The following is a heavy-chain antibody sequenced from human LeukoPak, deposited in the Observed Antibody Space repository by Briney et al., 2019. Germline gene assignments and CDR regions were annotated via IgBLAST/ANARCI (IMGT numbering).Heavy chain of an antibody. V-gene: IGHV4-38-2*02. CDR3: ARTTYYYDSSGEFDI. CDR2: IYHSGGT. CDR1: GYSISSGYY. Sequence: SETLSLTCTVSGYSISSGYYWGWIRQPPGKGLEWIGSIYHSGGTYYNPSLKSRVTISVDTSKNQFSLKLSSVTAADTAVYYCARTTYYYDSSGEFDIWGQGTMVTVSS. D-gene: IGHD3-22*01. J-gene: IGHJ3*02.